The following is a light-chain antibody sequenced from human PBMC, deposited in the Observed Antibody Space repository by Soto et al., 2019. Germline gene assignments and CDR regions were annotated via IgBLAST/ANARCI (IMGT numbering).Light chain of an antibody. Sequence: EIVLTQSPGTLSLSPGERDTLSCRASQSVSSNYLAWYQQKPGQAPRPLIYGASSRATGIPDRFSGSGAGTDFTLTISRLEPEDIAVYYCQQYGSSPWTFGQGTKVEIK. CDR2: GAS. CDR3: QQYGSSPWT. J-gene: IGKJ1*01. CDR1: QSVSSNY. V-gene: IGKV3-20*01.